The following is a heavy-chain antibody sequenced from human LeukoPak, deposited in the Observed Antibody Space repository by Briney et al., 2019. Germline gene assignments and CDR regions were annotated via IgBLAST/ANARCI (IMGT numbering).Heavy chain of an antibody. J-gene: IGHJ4*02. CDR1: GYTFTGYY. CDR3: ARRKDPWLTFDY. CDR2: INPNSGGT. Sequence: ASVKVSCKASGYTFTGYYIHWVRQAPGQGLEWMGWINPNSGGTNYAQKFQGRITMTRDTSISTAYMELSRLRSDDTAVYYCARRKDPWLTFDYWGQGTLVTVSS. D-gene: IGHD5-12*01. V-gene: IGHV1-2*02.